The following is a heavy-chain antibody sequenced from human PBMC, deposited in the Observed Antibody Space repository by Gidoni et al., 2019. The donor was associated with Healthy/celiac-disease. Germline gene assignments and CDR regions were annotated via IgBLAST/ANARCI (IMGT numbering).Heavy chain of an antibody. V-gene: IGHV4-38-2*01. CDR3: ARQWELLPLYNWFDP. D-gene: IGHD1-26*01. Sequence: QVQLQESGPRLVKPSETLSLICAVSGYSISSGYYWGWIRQPPGKGLEWIGSIYHSGSTYYNPSLKSRVTISVDTSKNQFSLKLSSVTAADTAVYYCARQWELLPLYNWFDPWGQGTLVTVSS. J-gene: IGHJ5*02. CDR1: GYSISSGYY. CDR2: IYHSGST.